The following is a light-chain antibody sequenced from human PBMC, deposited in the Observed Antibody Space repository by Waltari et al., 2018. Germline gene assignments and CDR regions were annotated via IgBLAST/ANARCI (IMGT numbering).Light chain of an antibody. J-gene: IGLJ3*02. V-gene: IGLV2-14*03. CDR1: SSDVGGYNY. CDR3: SSFTRTNSWV. Sequence: HSALAQPASVSGSPGQSITISCTGTSSDVGGYNYVPWYQQHQGKAPRLMIYDVNNRPSGVSNRFSGSKSGNTASLTISGLQAEDEADYYCSSFTRTNSWVFGGGTKLTVL. CDR2: DVN.